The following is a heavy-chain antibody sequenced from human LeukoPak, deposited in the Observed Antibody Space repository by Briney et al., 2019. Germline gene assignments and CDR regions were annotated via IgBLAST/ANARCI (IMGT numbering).Heavy chain of an antibody. CDR3: ASLYDSGTYYNLSWDFDH. CDR1: GGSIRSYY. Sequence: SETLSLTCTGSGGSIRSYYWSWIRQPPGKGLEWIGYIYYSGDTNYNPSLKSRVTISMDTSKNQFSLKLSSVTAADTAVYYCASLYDSGTYYNLSWDFDHWGQGTLVTVSS. D-gene: IGHD3-10*01. CDR2: IYYSGDT. J-gene: IGHJ4*02. V-gene: IGHV4-59*01.